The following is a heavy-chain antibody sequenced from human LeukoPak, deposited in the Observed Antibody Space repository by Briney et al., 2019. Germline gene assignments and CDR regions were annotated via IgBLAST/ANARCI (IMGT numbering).Heavy chain of an antibody. CDR2: FDPEDGET. CDR1: GYTLTELS. Sequence: ASVKVSCKXSGYTLTELSMHWVRQAPGKGLEWMGDFDPEDGETIYAQKFQGRVTMTEDTSTDTAYMELSSLRSEDAAVYYCATAPGPYYDFWSGLNYYYYVDVWGKGTTVTVSS. V-gene: IGHV1-24*01. D-gene: IGHD3-3*01. J-gene: IGHJ6*03. CDR3: ATAPGPYYDFWSGLNYYYYVDV.